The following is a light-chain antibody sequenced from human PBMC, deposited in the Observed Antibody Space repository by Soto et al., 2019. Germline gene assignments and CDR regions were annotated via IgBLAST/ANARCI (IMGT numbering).Light chain of an antibody. CDR1: SGDVGGYNF. Sequence: QSALTQPPSASGSPGQSVTISCTGTSGDVGGYNFVSWYQQHPGKAPKFMIYEVSKRPSGVPDRFSGSKSGNTASLTVSGLQAEDEADYYCSSYAGGIKWVFGGGTNVTVL. CDR3: SSYAGGIKWV. J-gene: IGLJ3*02. CDR2: EVS. V-gene: IGLV2-8*01.